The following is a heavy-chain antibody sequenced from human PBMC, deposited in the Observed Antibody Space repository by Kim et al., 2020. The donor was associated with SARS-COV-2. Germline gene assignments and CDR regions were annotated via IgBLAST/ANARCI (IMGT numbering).Heavy chain of an antibody. D-gene: IGHD6-19*01. Sequence: PYLKCRVTISVDTSKNQFSLKLRSVTAADTAGYYCARELTGVAADDAFDIWGQGTMVTVSS. V-gene: IGHV4-34*01. J-gene: IGHJ3*02. CDR3: ARELTGVAADDAFDI.